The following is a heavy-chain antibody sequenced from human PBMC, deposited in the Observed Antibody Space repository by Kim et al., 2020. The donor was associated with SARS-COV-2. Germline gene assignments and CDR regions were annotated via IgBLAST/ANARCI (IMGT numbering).Heavy chain of an antibody. CDR3: ARHASDYGGNPQDWFDP. V-gene: IGHV4-39*01. D-gene: IGHD2-15*01. Sequence: LKGGVTISVDTSKNQFSLKLSAVTAADTAVYYCARHASDYGGNPQDWFDPWGQGTLVTVSS. J-gene: IGHJ5*02.